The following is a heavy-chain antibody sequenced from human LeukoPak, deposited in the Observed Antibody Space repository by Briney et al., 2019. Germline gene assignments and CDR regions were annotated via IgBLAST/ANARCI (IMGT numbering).Heavy chain of an antibody. CDR3: ARGHEYYYDSSGYYPNWFDP. D-gene: IGHD3-22*01. Sequence: PGRSLRLSCAASGFTFDDYAMHWVRQAPGKGLEWVSGISWNSGSIGYADSVKGRFTISRDNAKNSLYLQVNSLRSEDTAVYYCARGHEYYYDSSGYYPNWFDPWGQGTLVTVSS. CDR1: GFTFDDYA. J-gene: IGHJ5*02. V-gene: IGHV3-9*01. CDR2: ISWNSGSI.